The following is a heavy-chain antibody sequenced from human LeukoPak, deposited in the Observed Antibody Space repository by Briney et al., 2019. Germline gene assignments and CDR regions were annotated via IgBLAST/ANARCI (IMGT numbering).Heavy chain of an antibody. V-gene: IGHV5-51*01. D-gene: IGHD2-21*02. J-gene: IGHJ4*02. Sequence: GESLKISCKASGYSFTNYWIGWVCQMPGKGLEWMGIIYPGDSDTRYSPSFQGQVTIAADKSISTAYPQWSSLKASDTAMYYCTRRAIGDAFDYWGQGTLVTVSS. CDR2: IYPGDSDT. CDR1: GYSFTNYW. CDR3: TRRAIGDAFDY.